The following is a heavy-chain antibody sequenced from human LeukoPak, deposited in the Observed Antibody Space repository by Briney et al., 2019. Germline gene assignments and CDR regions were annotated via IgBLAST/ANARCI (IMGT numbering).Heavy chain of an antibody. V-gene: IGHV4-31*03. D-gene: IGHD1-14*01. Sequence: PSQTLSLICIVSCGSISSGDYSWTWIRQHPGKGLEWIGYIYNSGSTSYKPSLKSRVTISEDTSQNQFSLKLSSVTAADTAVYYCARHTRNHGMEVWGQGTTVTVSS. J-gene: IGHJ6*02. CDR2: IYNSGST. CDR3: ARHTRNHGMEV. CDR1: CGSISSGDYS.